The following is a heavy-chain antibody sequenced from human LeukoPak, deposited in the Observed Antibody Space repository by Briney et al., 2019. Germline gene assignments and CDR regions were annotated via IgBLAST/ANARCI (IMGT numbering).Heavy chain of an antibody. J-gene: IGHJ4*02. CDR1: GGSISSSNW. D-gene: IGHD2-2*02. CDR3: ARALVVPAAIGSFDY. Sequence: SGTLSLTCAVSGGSISSSNWWSWVRQPPGKGLEWIGEINHSGSTNYNPSLKSRVTISVDTSKNQFSLKLSSVTAADTAVYYCARALVVPAAIGSFDYWGQGTLVTVSS. CDR2: INHSGST. V-gene: IGHV4-4*02.